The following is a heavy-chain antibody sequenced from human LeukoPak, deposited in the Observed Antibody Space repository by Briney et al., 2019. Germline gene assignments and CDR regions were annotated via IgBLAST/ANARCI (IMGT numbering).Heavy chain of an antibody. V-gene: IGHV3-33*06. D-gene: IGHD2-21*01. CDR3: AKDLSQEGEEEAGFDY. J-gene: IGHJ4*02. CDR2: IWYDGSNK. CDR1: GFTFSSYG. Sequence: GGSLRLSCAASGFTFSSYGMHWVRQAPGKGLEWVAVIWYDGSNKYYADSVKGRFTISRDTSKNTLYLQMNSLRAEDTAVYYCAKDLSQEGEEEAGFDYWAREPWSPSPQ.